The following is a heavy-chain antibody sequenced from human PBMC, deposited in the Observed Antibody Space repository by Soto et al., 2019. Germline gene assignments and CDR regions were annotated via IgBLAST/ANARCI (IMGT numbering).Heavy chain of an antibody. J-gene: IGHJ5*02. V-gene: IGHV4-59*01. CDR2: IYYSGST. CDR3: ARVYVAAAGVVWFDP. D-gene: IGHD6-13*01. Sequence: SSETLSLTCTVSGGSISSYYWSWIRQPPGKGLEWIGYIYYSGSTNYNPSLKSRVTISVDTSKNQFSLKLSSVTAADTAVYYCARVYVAAAGVVWFDPWGQGTLVTVSS. CDR1: GGSISSYY.